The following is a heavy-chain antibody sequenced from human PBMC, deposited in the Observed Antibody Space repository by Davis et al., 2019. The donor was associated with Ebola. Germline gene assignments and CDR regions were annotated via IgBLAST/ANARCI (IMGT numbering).Heavy chain of an antibody. D-gene: IGHD3-10*01. CDR2: IYYSGST. CDR3: ARGGVVRGVNMIVYYYYGMDV. J-gene: IGHJ6*02. V-gene: IGHV4-59*01. Sequence: SETLSLTCAVSGGSFSGYYWTWIRQSPGKGLEWIGYIYYSGSTNYNPSLKSRVTISVDTSKNQFSLKLSSVTAADTAVYYCARGGVVRGVNMIVYYYYGMDVWGQGTTVTVSS. CDR1: GGSFSGYY.